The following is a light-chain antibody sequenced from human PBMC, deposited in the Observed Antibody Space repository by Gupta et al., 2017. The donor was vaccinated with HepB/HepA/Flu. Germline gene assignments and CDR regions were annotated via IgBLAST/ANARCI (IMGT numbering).Light chain of an antibody. CDR2: LGS. CDR3: MQALESPRT. J-gene: IGKJ2*02. CDR1: QSHVHSNGYNY. Sequence: DIVMTQSPLSLPVTPGEPASISCKSSQSHVHSNGYNYLDWYLQKPGQSPQLLIYLGSNRASGVPDRFSGSGSGADFTLKISRVEADDVGVYYCMQALESPRTFGQGTNLEIK. V-gene: IGKV2-28*01.